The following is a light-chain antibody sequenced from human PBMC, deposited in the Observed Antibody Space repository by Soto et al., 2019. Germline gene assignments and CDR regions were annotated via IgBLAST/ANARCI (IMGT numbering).Light chain of an antibody. CDR3: CSYTANTTWV. Sequence: QSVLTQPASASGSPGQSITISCIGTSSDIGTYNYVSWYQQHPGKAPQLIIHEVNSRPSGASDRFSGSKSGNTASLTISGLHLEDEADYYCCSYTANTTWVFGGGTQLTVL. J-gene: IGLJ3*02. CDR1: SSDIGTYNY. V-gene: IGLV2-14*01. CDR2: EVN.